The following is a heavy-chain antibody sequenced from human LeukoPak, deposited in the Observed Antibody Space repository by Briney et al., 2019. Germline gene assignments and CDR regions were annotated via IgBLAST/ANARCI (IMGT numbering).Heavy chain of an antibody. CDR3: AKGPYWPHDI. CDR2: IDSSGSYT. D-gene: IGHD2-15*01. V-gene: IGHV3-23*01. J-gene: IGHJ3*02. CDR1: GFAFGNYA. Sequence: GGSLRLSCAASGFAFGNYAMGWVRQAPGKGLEWVSSIDSSGSYTPSADSVKGRFTISRDNFENTLYLQMNSLRAEDTAVYYCAKGPYWPHDIWGQGTMVTVSS.